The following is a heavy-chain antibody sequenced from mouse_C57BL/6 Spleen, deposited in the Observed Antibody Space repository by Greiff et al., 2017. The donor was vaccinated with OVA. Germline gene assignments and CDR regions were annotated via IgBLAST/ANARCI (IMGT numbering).Heavy chain of an antibody. J-gene: IGHJ1*03. D-gene: IGHD1-1*01. CDR3: ARGTGSHWYFDV. Sequence: QVQLQQSGPELVKPGASVKISCKASGYSFTSYYIHWVKQRPGQGLEWIGWIYPGSGNTKYNEKFKGKATLTADTSSSTAYMQLSSLTSEDAAVYYCARGTGSHWYFDVWGTGTTVTVSS. CDR1: GYSFTSYY. V-gene: IGHV1-66*01. CDR2: IYPGSGNT.